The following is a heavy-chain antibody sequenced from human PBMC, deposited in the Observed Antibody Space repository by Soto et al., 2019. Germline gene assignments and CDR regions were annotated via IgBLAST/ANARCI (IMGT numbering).Heavy chain of an antibody. CDR2: IYYSGST. Sequence: SETLSLTCTVSGGSISSGGYYWSWIRQHPGKGLEWIGYIYYSGSTYYNPSLKSRVTISVDTSKNQFSLKLSSVTAADTAVYYCARDGAEASSSSIWFDPWGQGTLVTVSS. V-gene: IGHV4-31*03. CDR1: GGSISSGGYY. J-gene: IGHJ5*02. D-gene: IGHD6-6*01. CDR3: ARDGAEASSSSIWFDP.